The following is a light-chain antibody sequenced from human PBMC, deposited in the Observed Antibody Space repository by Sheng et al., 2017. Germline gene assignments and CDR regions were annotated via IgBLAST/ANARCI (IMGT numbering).Light chain of an antibody. Sequence: DIQMTQSPSSLSASVGDRVTITCRASQAISDSLAWYQQKPGKTPKLLLYSASKLESGVPSRFSGGGSGTDYTLTISSLQSEDFAVYYCQQYNNWPPYSFGQGTKVEIK. J-gene: IGKJ2*03. V-gene: IGKV1-NL1*01. CDR2: SAS. CDR1: QAISDS. CDR3: QQYNNWPPYS.